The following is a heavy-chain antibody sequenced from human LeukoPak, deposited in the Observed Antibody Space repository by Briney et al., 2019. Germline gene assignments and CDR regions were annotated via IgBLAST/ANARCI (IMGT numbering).Heavy chain of an antibody. D-gene: IGHD2-21*02. CDR3: ARQPLVRDCGGDCEFDY. V-gene: IGHV5-51*01. J-gene: IGHJ4*02. Sequence: GESLKISCKGSGYSFSNYWIGWVRQMPGKGLEWMGIIYPGDSNTRYSPSFQGQVTISADRSISTAYLQWSSLKASDTAIYYCARQPLVRDCGGDCEFDYWGRGTLVSVSS. CDR1: GYSFSNYW. CDR2: IYPGDSNT.